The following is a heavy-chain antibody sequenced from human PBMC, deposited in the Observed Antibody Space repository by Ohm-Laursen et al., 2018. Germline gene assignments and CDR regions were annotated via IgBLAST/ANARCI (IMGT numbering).Heavy chain of an antibody. V-gene: IGHV2-70*11. CDR3: ARGQWLAPFDY. J-gene: IGHJ4*02. Sequence: TQTLTLTCTFSGLSLSTSGMCVSWTRQPPGKALEGLARIDWDDDKYYSTSLKTRLTISKDTSQNQGVLTMTNMDPVDPATYYCARGQWLAPFDYWGQGTLVTVSS. D-gene: IGHD6-19*01. CDR1: GLSLSTSGMC. CDR2: IDWDDDK.